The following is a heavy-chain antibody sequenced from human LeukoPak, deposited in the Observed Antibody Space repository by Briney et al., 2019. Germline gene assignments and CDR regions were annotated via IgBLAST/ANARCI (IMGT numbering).Heavy chain of an antibody. D-gene: IGHD2/OR15-2a*01. CDR3: ASQSTTNKKSASDI. CDR2: IYYTGKA. CDR1: GDSISSYY. Sequence: SETLSLTCTDSGDSISSYYWSWIRQPPRKCLDCIGYIYYTGKANYNPSLKSRVTISVDTSKNQFSLTLNSVTAADTAVYYCASQSTTNKKSASDIWGQGTMVTVSS. V-gene: IGHV4-59*01. J-gene: IGHJ3*02.